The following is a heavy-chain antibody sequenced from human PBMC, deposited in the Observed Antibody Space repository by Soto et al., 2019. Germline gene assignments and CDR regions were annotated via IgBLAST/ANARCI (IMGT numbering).Heavy chain of an antibody. J-gene: IGHJ6*03. V-gene: IGHV4-59*08. CDR3: ARRAIRRYSGYDYYYYYYMDV. D-gene: IGHD5-12*01. CDR2: IYYSGST. CDR1: GGSISSYY. Sequence: ASETLSLTCTVSGGSISSYYWSWIRQPPGKGLEWIGYIYYSGSTNYNPSLKSRVTISVDTSKNQFSLKLSSVTAADTAVYYCARRAIRRYSGYDYYYYYYMDVWGKGTTVTVSS.